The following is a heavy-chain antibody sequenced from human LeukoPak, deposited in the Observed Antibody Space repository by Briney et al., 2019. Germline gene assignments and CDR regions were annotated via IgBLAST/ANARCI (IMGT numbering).Heavy chain of an antibody. J-gene: IGHJ3*02. Sequence: GGSLRLSCAASGFTFSSYGMHWVRQSPGKGLEWVAFIRYDGSNKYYADSVKGRFTISRDNSKNTLYLQMNSLRAEDTAVYYGITDTVDDFDIWGQGTMVTVSS. V-gene: IGHV3-30*02. CDR1: GFTFSSYG. CDR3: ITDTVDDFDI. CDR2: IRYDGSNK.